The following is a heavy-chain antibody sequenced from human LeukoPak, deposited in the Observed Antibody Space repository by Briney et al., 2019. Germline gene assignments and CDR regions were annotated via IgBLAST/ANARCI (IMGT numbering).Heavy chain of an antibody. V-gene: IGHV3-30*02. Sequence: PGGSLRLSCAASGFTFSSYGVHWGRQVPGKGLEWVAFIRYDGSNKYYADSVKGRFTISRDNSKNTLYLRINSLRAEDTAVYYCAKDWGYDILTRIYFDYWGQGTLVTVSS. CDR1: GFTFSSYG. J-gene: IGHJ4*02. CDR3: AKDWGYDILTRIYFDY. D-gene: IGHD3-9*01. CDR2: IRYDGSNK.